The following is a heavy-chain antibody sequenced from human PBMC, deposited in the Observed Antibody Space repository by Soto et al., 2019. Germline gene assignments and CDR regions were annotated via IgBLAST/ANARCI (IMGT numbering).Heavy chain of an antibody. J-gene: IGHJ3*02. CDR2: ISGSGGST. V-gene: IGHV3-23*01. CDR3: AKECNPHFGVVIMLPNDAFDI. CDR1: EFTFSSYS. Sequence: PGVSPRLSFAASEFTFSSYSMSWVRQAPGKGLEWVSAISGSGGSTYYADSVKGRFTISRDNSKNTLYLQMNSLRAEDTAVYYCAKECNPHFGVVIMLPNDAFDIWGQGTMVTVSS. D-gene: IGHD3-3*01.